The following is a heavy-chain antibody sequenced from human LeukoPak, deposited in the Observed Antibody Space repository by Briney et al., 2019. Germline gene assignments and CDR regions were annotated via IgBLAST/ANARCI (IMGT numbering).Heavy chain of an antibody. D-gene: IGHD2-15*01. CDR3: ARGVVLYGMDV. Sequence: SETLSLTRTVSGGSISSYYWSWIRQPPGKGLEWIGYIYYSGSTNYNPSLKSRVTISVDTSKNQFSLKLSSVTAADTAVYYCARGVVLYGMDVWGQGTTVTVSS. CDR1: GGSISSYY. CDR2: IYYSGST. V-gene: IGHV4-59*01. J-gene: IGHJ6*02.